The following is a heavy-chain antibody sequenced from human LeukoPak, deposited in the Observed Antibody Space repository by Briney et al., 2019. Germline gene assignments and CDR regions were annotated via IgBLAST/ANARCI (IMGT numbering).Heavy chain of an antibody. CDR3: ARDLGRNYYDSSGYRDY. CDR2: TYYRSKWYN. Sequence: SQTLSLTCVISGDSVSSNSAAWNWIRQSPSRGLEWLGRTYYRSKWYNDYAVSVKSRIAINPDTSKNQFSLQLSSVTAADTAVYYCARDLGRNYYDSSGYRDYWGQGTLVTVSS. V-gene: IGHV6-1*01. D-gene: IGHD3-22*01. J-gene: IGHJ4*02. CDR1: GDSVSSNSAA.